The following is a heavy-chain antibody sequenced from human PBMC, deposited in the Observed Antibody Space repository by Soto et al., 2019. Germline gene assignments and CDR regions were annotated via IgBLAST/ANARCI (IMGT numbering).Heavy chain of an antibody. CDR1: GFTFSSYA. CDR2: ISGSGGST. Sequence: GGSLRPSCAASGFTFSSYAMSWVRQAPGKGLEWVSAISGSGGSTYYADSVKGRFTISRDNSKNTLYLQMNSLRAEDTAVYYCAKGGDIVATYYYFDYWGQGTLVTVSS. D-gene: IGHD5-12*01. CDR3: AKGGDIVATYYYFDY. V-gene: IGHV3-23*01. J-gene: IGHJ4*02.